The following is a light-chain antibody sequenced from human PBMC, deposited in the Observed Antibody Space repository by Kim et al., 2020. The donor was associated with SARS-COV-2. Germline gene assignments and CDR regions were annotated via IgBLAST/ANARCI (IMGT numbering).Light chain of an antibody. Sequence: IQMTQSPSSLSASVGDRVTITCRASQNVHFHLNWDQQKPGKAPKVLIYDISTLQSGVSSRFSGSGSGTGFTLTISSLQPEDFATYYCQQTYGSPLTFGGGTKVDIK. V-gene: IGKV1-39*01. CDR1: QNVHFH. CDR3: QQTYGSPLT. J-gene: IGKJ4*01. CDR2: DIS.